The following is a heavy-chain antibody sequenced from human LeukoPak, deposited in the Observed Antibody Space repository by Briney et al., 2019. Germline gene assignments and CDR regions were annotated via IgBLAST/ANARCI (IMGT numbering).Heavy chain of an antibody. Sequence: SETLSLTCTVSGGSISTYYWTWIRQPPGKGLEWIGYIYYSGSTNYNPSLKSRVTMSVDTSKNQFSLKLSSVTAADTAVYYCARIDRAVAGTIDYWGQGTLVTVSS. J-gene: IGHJ4*02. CDR1: GGSISTYY. D-gene: IGHD6-19*01. V-gene: IGHV4-59*08. CDR2: IYYSGST. CDR3: ARIDRAVAGTIDY.